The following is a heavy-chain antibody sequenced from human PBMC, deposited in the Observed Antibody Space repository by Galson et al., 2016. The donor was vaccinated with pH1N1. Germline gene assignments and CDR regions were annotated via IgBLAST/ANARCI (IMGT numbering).Heavy chain of an antibody. CDR1: TFTFSRHG. CDR3: VRDDYESWSGYDAFDI. Sequence: SLRLSCAASTFTFSRHGMNWVRQASGKGLEWISYISGDSTRIFYADSVKGRFTISRDNAKNSLYLHMNSLRVEDTAVYYCVRDDYESWSGYDAFDIWGQGTMVTVSS. D-gene: IGHD3-3*01. J-gene: IGHJ3*02. V-gene: IGHV3-48*04. CDR2: ISGDSTRI.